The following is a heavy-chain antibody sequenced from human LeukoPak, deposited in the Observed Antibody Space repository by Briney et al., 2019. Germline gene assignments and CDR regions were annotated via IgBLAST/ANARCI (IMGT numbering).Heavy chain of an antibody. D-gene: IGHD2-21*02. CDR1: GYSFANYW. CDR3: ARGDWLDDY. J-gene: IGHJ4*02. V-gene: IGHV5-10-1*01. Sequence: GEPLRISCKGSGYSFANYWISWVRQMPGKSLEWWGGINPSDSYTNHTPSFQAHVTFSVDKSIATAYLQWTTLKASDTAMYYCARGDWLDDYWGQGTLVTVSS. CDR2: INPSDSYT.